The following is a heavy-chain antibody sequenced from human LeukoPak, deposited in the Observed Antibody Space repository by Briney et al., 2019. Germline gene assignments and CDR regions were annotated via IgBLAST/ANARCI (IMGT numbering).Heavy chain of an antibody. CDR3: TRVAYGSGSQTFYYYGMDV. D-gene: IGHD3-10*01. J-gene: IGHJ6*02. V-gene: IGHV4-59*01. CDR1: GASISSYY. CDR2: IYHTGSA. Sequence: SETLSLTCTVSGASISSYYWSWIRQPPGKGLEWIGYIYHTGSANSNASLKSRVTISVDTSKNQFSLKLRSVTAADTAVYYCTRVAYGSGSQTFYYYGMDVWGQGTTVTVSS.